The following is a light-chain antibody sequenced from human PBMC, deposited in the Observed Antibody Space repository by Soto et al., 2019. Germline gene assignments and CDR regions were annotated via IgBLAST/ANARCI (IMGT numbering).Light chain of an antibody. V-gene: IGKV3D-20*02. J-gene: IGKJ5*01. CDR3: QQRSNWTPIT. CDR1: QSVSYY. Sequence: EIVLTQSPGTLSLSPGERATLSCRASQSVSYYLAWYQQKPGQAPRLLIYDASSRATGVPDRFSGSGSGRDFTLTISRLETEDFAVYYCQQRSNWTPITFGQGTRLEI. CDR2: DAS.